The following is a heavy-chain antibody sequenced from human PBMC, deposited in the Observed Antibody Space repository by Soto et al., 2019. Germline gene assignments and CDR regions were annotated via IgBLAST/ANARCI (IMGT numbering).Heavy chain of an antibody. CDR1: GYTFTSYA. V-gene: IGHV1-3*01. CDR2: INAGNGNT. CDR3: ARRGSSTSCYGGFDP. D-gene: IGHD2-2*01. J-gene: IGHJ5*02. Sequence: QVQLVQSGAEVKKPGASVKVSCKASGYTFTSYAMHWVRQAPGQRLEWMGWINAGNGNTKYSQKFQGRVTITRDTSASTAYMEVSSLRSEDTAVYYCARRGSSTSCYGGFDPWGQGTLVTVSS.